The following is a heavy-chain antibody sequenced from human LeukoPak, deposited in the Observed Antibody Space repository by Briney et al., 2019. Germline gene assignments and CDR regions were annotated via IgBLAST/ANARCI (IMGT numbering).Heavy chain of an antibody. J-gene: IGHJ4*02. V-gene: IGHV5-10-1*01. D-gene: IGHD1-26*01. CDR3: ARLDMVGATDFDY. Sequence: GESLKISFMGSGYTFTNYWIGWVRQMPGKGLEWMGRIDPSDSYTNYSPSFQGHVTISADKSISTAYLQWSSLKASDTAVYYCARLDMVGATDFDYWGQGTLVTVSS. CDR2: IDPSDSYT. CDR1: GYTFTNYW.